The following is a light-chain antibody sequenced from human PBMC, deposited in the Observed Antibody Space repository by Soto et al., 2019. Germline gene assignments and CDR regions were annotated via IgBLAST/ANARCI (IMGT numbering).Light chain of an antibody. J-gene: IGLJ1*01. V-gene: IGLV2-8*01. Sequence: QSALTQPPSASGSPGQSVAISCTGTSSDVGGYNYVPWYQQHPGKAPKLMIYEVNKRPSGVPDRFSGSKSGNTASLTVSGLQAEDDADYYCSTYAGSSNVFGPGTMVTDL. CDR3: STYAGSSNV. CDR1: SSDVGGYNY. CDR2: EVN.